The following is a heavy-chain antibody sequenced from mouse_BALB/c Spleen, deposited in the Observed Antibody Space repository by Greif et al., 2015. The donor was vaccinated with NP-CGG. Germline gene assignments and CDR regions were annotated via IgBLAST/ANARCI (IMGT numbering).Heavy chain of an antibody. J-gene: IGHJ4*01. D-gene: IGHD2-1*01. CDR2: ILPGSGST. V-gene: IGHV1-9*01. CDR3: ARGGNYGSYYAMDY. CDR1: GYTFSSYW. Sequence: SGAELMKPGASVKISCKATGYTFSSYWIEWVKQRPGHGLEWIGEILPGSGSTNYNEKFKGKATLTADTSSNTAYMQLSSLTSEDSAVYYCARGGNYGSYYAMDYWGQGTSVTVSS.